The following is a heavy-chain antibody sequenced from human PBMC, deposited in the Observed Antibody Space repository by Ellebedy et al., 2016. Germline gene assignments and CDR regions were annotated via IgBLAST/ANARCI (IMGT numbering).Heavy chain of an antibody. Sequence: SETLSLXCTVSGGSISSGDYYWSWIRQPPGKGLEWIGYIYYSGSTYYNPSLKSRVTISVDTSKNQFSLKLSSVTAADTAVYYCAIRPRGGKPYWYFDLWGRGTLVTVSS. V-gene: IGHV4-30-4*01. CDR3: AIRPRGGKPYWYFDL. CDR2: IYYSGST. D-gene: IGHD3-10*01. J-gene: IGHJ2*01. CDR1: GGSISSGDYY.